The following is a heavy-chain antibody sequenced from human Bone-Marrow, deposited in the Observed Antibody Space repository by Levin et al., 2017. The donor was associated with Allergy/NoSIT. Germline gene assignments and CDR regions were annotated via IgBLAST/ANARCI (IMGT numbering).Heavy chain of an antibody. CDR2: MYYTGTT. Sequence: LSCTVSGGSISNYYWSWIRQPPGKGLEWIGYMYYTGTTRFDPSLKSRVTMSADTSKKEFSLQLSSLTAADTAVYYCAGGRYDGLLVYWGQGSLVTVSS. D-gene: IGHD5-12*01. V-gene: IGHV4-59*01. CDR1: GGSISNYY. CDR3: AGGRYDGLLVY. J-gene: IGHJ4*02.